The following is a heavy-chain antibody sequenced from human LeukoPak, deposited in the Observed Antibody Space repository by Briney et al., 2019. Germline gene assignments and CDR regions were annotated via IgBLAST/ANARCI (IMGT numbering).Heavy chain of an antibody. CDR3: ASGGYHYDSSGYYRFDH. Sequence: ASVKVSCKASGHTFTGYYMHWVRQAPGQGLEWMGWINPNSGGTNYAQKFQGRVTMTRDTSISTAYMDLSRLKSDDTAVYYCASGGYHYDSSGYYRFDHWGQGTLVTVSS. V-gene: IGHV1-2*02. CDR1: GHTFTGYY. J-gene: IGHJ4*02. CDR2: INPNSGGT. D-gene: IGHD3-22*01.